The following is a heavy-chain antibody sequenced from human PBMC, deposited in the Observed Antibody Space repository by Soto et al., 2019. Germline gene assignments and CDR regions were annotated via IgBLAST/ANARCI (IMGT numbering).Heavy chain of an antibody. CDR2: ISYDGNTE. CDR1: XFIFRNYG. V-gene: IGHV3-30*18. CDR3: AKQAPYSNSWYEIDH. J-gene: IGHJ4*02. D-gene: IGHD6-13*01. Sequence: PGGSLRLSCAASXFIFRNYGMHWVRQAPGKGLEWVAVISYDGNTEYYEDSVKGRFTVSRDNSKNTLYLQMNSLRAEDTAVYYCAKQAPYSNSWYEIDHWGQGTLVTVSS.